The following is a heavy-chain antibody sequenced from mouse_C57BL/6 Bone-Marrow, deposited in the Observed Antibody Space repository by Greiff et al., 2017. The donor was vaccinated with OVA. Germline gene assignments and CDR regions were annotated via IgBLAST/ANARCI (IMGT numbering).Heavy chain of an antibody. V-gene: IGHV1-74*01. CDR3: EIRGVYYDSPRFAY. D-gene: IGHD2-4*01. CDR2: FLPSDSDT. Sequence: VKLHQPGAELVKPGASVKVSCKASGYTFTSSWLHWVKQRPGQGLEWIGRFLPSDSDTNYNQKFKGKATLTLDTSTSPAYMQLRSLTAEDAAVYYCEIRGVYYDSPRFAYWGQGTLVTVSA. CDR1: GYTFTSSW. J-gene: IGHJ3*01.